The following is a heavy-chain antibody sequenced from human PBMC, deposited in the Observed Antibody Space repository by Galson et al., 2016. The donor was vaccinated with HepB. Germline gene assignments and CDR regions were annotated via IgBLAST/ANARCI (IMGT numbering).Heavy chain of an antibody. CDR3: ARDSFTIFGVTPNWFDP. J-gene: IGHJ5*02. CDR1: GFTFSRYG. Sequence: SLRLSSAASGFTFSRYGMHWVRQAPGKGLEWVAVILYDGSKKYYADSVKGRFTISRDNSKNTLYLQMNSLRAEDTAVYYCARDSFTIFGVTPNWFDPWGQGTLVTVSS. D-gene: IGHD3-3*01. CDR2: ILYDGSKK. V-gene: IGHV3-33*01.